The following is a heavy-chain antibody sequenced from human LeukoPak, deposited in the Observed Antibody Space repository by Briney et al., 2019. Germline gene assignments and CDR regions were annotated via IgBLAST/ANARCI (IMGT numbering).Heavy chain of an antibody. CDR2: IYPGDSDT. Sequence: GESLKISCQGSGYTFTKNWIGWVRQMPGKGLEWMGIIYPGDSDTRYSPSFQGQVTISADKSISTAYLQWSSLKASDTAMYYCARQTGTTYFDYWGQGTLVTVSS. CDR3: ARQTGTTYFDY. J-gene: IGHJ4*02. CDR1: GYTFTKNW. D-gene: IGHD1-1*01. V-gene: IGHV5-51*01.